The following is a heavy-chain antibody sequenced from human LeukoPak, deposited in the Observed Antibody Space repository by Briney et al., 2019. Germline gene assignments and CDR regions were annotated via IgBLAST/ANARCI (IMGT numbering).Heavy chain of an antibody. V-gene: IGHV3-13*04. J-gene: IGHJ4*02. CDR3: ARDRGSGILYN. D-gene: IGHD3-10*01. CDR2: IGTTGDT. Sequence: AGGSLRLSCAASGFTFSNYDMHWVRQATGKGLEWVSAIGTTGDTYYPGSVKGRFTISRENARNSLYLQMNSLRAGDTAVYYSARDRGSGILYNWGQGTLVTVSS. CDR1: GFTFSNYD.